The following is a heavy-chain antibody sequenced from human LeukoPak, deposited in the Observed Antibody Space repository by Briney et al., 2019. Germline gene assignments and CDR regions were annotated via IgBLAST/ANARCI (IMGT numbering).Heavy chain of an antibody. CDR3: ARGPSYFDC. CDR2: IHPSGST. CDR1: GDSISSYY. Sequence: SETLSLTCTVSGDSISSYYWSWVRRPAGKGLEWIGRIHPSGSTNYNPSLKSRVTLSVDTSKNQFSLKLSSVTAADTAVYYCARGPSYFDCWGQGTLVTVSS. V-gene: IGHV4-4*07. J-gene: IGHJ4*02.